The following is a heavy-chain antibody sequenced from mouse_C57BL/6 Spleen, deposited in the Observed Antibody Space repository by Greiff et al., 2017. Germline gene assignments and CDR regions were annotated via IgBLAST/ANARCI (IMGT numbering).Heavy chain of an antibody. CDR2: INPNNGGT. CDR1: GYTFTDYS. CDR3: ARGRLITTVVRHFDV. D-gene: IGHD1-1*01. J-gene: IGHJ1*03. Sequence: EVQLQQSGPELVKPGASVKISCKASGYTFTDYSMNWVKQSHGKSLEWIGDINPNNGGTSYNQKFKGKATLTVDKSSSTAYMELRSLTSEDSAVYYCARGRLITTVVRHFDVWGTGTTGTVPS. V-gene: IGHV1-26*01.